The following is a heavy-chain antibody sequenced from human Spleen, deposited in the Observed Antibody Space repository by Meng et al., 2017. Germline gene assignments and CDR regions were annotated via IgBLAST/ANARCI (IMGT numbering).Heavy chain of an antibody. V-gene: IGHV1-2*06. CDR3: ARELWFGELSRWFDP. CDR1: GYTFTGYY. D-gene: IGHD3-10*01. Sequence: VQLWQPGAEVKKPGASVKASCKASGYTFTGYYMHWVRQAPGQGLEWMGRINPNSGGTNYAQKFQGRVTMTRDTSISTAYMELSRLRSDDTAVYYCARELWFGELSRWFDPWGQGTLVTVSS. J-gene: IGHJ5*02. CDR2: INPNSGGT.